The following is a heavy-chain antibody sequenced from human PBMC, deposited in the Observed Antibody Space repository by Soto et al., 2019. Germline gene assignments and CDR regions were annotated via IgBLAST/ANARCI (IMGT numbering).Heavy chain of an antibody. CDR2: ISGSGGST. CDR1: GFTFSSYA. J-gene: IGHJ4*02. D-gene: IGHD3-3*01. Sequence: VQLLESGGGLVQPGGSLRLSCAASGFTFSSYAMSWVRQAPGKGLEWVSAISGSGGSTYYADSVKGRFTISRDNSKNTLYLQMNSLRAEDTAVYYCAKDDGITIFGVATNFDYWGQGTLVTVSS. V-gene: IGHV3-23*01. CDR3: AKDDGITIFGVATNFDY.